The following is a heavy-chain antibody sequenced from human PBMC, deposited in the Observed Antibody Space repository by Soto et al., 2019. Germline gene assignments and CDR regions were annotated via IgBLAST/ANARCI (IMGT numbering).Heavy chain of an antibody. D-gene: IGHD7-27*01. Sequence: GSLRLSCAASGFTLSNYWMTWVRQAPGKGLEWVANINKDGSQKNYVDSVKGRFTIARDNGQNSLSLQINSLRVEDTAVYYCGRELGLAYWGQGALVTSPQ. CDR1: GFTLSNYW. CDR2: INKDGSQK. CDR3: GRELGLAY. J-gene: IGHJ4*02. V-gene: IGHV3-7*03.